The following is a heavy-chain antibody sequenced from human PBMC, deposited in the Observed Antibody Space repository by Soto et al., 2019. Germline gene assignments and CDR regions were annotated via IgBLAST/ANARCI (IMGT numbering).Heavy chain of an antibody. J-gene: IGHJ4*02. D-gene: IGHD5-12*01. V-gene: IGHV3-7*03. CDR2: IKQDGSEK. CDR1: GFSFSSFW. CDR3: VRGYSDYTDYFDY. Sequence: GGSLRLSCAASGFSFSSFWMIWVRQAPGKGLEWVAIIKQDGSEKHYVDSVKGRFTASRDNAEKSLYLQMDSLRPDDTALYYCVRGYSDYTDYFDYWGQGALVTVSS.